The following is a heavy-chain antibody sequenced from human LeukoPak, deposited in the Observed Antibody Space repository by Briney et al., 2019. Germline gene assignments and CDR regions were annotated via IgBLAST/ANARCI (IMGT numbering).Heavy chain of an antibody. D-gene: IGHD5-18*01. CDR1: GYTFTSYD. CDR3: ARGHLGGVDTAMATDWFDP. Sequence: VSSVKVSCKTSGYTFTSYDINWVRQATGQGLEWMGWMNPNSGNTGYAQKFQGRVTITRNTSISTAYMELSSLRSEDTAVYYCARGHLGGVDTAMATDWFDPWGQGTLVTVSS. CDR2: MNPNSGNT. V-gene: IGHV1-8*03. J-gene: IGHJ5*02.